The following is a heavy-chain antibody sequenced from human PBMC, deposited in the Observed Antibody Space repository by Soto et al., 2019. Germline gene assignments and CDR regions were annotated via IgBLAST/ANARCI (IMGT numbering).Heavy chain of an antibody. D-gene: IGHD3-3*01. J-gene: IGHJ4*02. CDR3: ARVRVRFLEWLGSEG. CDR1: GGTFSSYA. V-gene: IGHV1-69*12. Sequence: QVQLVQSGAEVKKPGSSVKVSCKASGGTFSSYAISWVRQAPGQGLEWRGGSIPIFGTANYAQKFQGRVTIAADASTSTAYMELSSLRSEDTAVYYCARVRVRFLEWLGSEGWGQGTVVTVSS. CDR2: SIPIFGTA.